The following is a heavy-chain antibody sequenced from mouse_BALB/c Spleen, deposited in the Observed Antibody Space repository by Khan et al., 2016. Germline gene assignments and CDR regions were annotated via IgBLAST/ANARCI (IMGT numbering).Heavy chain of an antibody. CDR3: AKGRRKAWFAY. V-gene: IGHV3-2*02. CDR2: ISYSGYT. CDR1: GYSITSDYV. Sequence: EVQFQESGPGLVKPSQSLSLTCTVTGYSITSDYVWNWIRQFPGNKLEWMGYISYSGYTSYNPSLKSRISITRDTSKNQFFLQLNSVTTEDSATYYCAKGRRKAWFAYWGQGTLVTVSA. J-gene: IGHJ3*01.